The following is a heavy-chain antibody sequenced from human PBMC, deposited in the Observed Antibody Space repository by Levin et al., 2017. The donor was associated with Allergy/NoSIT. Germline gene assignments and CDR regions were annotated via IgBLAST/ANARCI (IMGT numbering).Heavy chain of an antibody. CDR2: FNPNSGGA. CDR1: GYTFTGYH. J-gene: IGHJ4*02. CDR3: VRVYYYDGSGYYYEDS. Sequence: ASVKVSCKASGYTFTGYHIHWVRQAPGQGLEWMGWFNPNSGGADYAQKFHGRVTMTRDTSFSTAYMELSRLRSDDTAVYYCVRVYYYDGSGYYYEDSWGQGTLVTVSS. V-gene: IGHV1-2*02. D-gene: IGHD3-22*01.